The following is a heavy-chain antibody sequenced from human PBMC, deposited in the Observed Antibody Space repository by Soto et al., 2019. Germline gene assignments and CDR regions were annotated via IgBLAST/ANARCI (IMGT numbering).Heavy chain of an antibody. Sequence: QVQLVQSGAEVKKPGSSVKVSCKASGGTFSSYTISWVRQAPGQGLEWMGRIIPILGIANYAQKFQGRVTITADKSTSTAYMELSRLRSEDTAVYYCARAGGYSGYDFDYWGQGTLVTVSS. CDR2: IIPILGIA. D-gene: IGHD5-12*01. J-gene: IGHJ4*02. CDR3: ARAGGYSGYDFDY. V-gene: IGHV1-69*02. CDR1: GGTFSSYT.